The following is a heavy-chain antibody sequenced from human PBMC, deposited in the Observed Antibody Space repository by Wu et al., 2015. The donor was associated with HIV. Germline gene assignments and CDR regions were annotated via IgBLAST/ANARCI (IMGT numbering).Heavy chain of an antibody. Sequence: QVQLVQSGAEVKKPGSSVKVSCKASGGTFSSYAISWVRQAPGQGLEWMGRIIPIFGTANYAQKFQGRVTITADESTSTAYMELSSLRSEDTAVYYCARGNCGGDCSSFYYYYYGMDIWGQGTTVTVSS. V-gene: IGHV1-69*13. CDR1: GGTFSSYA. J-gene: IGHJ6*02. CDR2: IIPIFGTA. D-gene: IGHD2-21*02. CDR3: ARGNCGGDCSSFYYYYYGMDI.